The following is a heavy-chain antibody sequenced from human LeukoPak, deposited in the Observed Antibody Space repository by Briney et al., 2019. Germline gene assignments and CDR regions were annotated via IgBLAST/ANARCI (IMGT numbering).Heavy chain of an antibody. CDR3: ARDPYYYHSSGYPYYIDY. CDR2: ISSTSSYR. V-gene: IGHV3-21*01. D-gene: IGHD3-22*01. J-gene: IGHJ4*02. Sequence: PGGSLRLSCAASGFTFSSYSMNWVRQAPGKGLEWVSIISSTSSYRQYADSVKGRFTISRDNAKNSLYLQMNSLRAEDTAVYYCARDPYYYHSSGYPYYIDYWGQGTLVTVSS. CDR1: GFTFSSYS.